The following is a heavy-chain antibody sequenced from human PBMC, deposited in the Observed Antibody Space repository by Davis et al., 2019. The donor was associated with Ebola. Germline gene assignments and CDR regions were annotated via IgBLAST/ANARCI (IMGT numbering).Heavy chain of an antibody. J-gene: IGHJ6*02. Sequence: SVKVSCKTSGGSFRSYAISWVRQAPGQGLEWMGGIIPIFGTGYYAQKFQGRVTITADESTSTVYMELSSLRSEDTAVYYCARGAGGYYYYYGMDVWGQGTTVTVSS. CDR2: IIPIFGTG. CDR1: GGSFRSYA. D-gene: IGHD6-25*01. V-gene: IGHV1-69*13. CDR3: ARGAGGYYYYYGMDV.